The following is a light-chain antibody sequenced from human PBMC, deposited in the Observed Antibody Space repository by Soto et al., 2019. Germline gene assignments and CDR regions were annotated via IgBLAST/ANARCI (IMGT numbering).Light chain of an antibody. Sequence: IVLTQSPGTLSLSPGERATLSCRASENVRTFVDWYQQKPGQAPRLLIHGASNRATGIPARFSGSGSGTDFTLTISNLEPEDFAVYYCQQHSHWPPWTFGQGTKV. CDR3: QQHSHWPPWT. CDR1: ENVRTF. V-gene: IGKV3-11*01. CDR2: GAS. J-gene: IGKJ1*01.